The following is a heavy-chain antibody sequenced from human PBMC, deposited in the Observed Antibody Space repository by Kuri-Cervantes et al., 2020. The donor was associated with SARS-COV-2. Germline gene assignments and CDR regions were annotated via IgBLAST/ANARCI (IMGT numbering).Heavy chain of an antibody. V-gene: IGHV4-39*07. CDR1: GGSISSSSYY. Sequence: SETLSLTCTVSGGSISSSSYYWGWIRQPPGKGLEWIGSIYYSGSTYYNPSLKSRVTISVDMSKNQFSLKLSSVTAADTAVYYCARALWFGESNFDYWGQGTLVTVSS. CDR2: IYYSGST. D-gene: IGHD3-10*01. CDR3: ARALWFGESNFDY. J-gene: IGHJ4*02.